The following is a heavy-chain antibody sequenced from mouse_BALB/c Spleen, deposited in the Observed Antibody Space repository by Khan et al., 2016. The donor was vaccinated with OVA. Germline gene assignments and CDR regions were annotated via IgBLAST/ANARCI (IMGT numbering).Heavy chain of an antibody. CDR2: INTYTGEP. Sequence: QIQLVQSGPELKKPGETVKISCKASRYTLTNYGMNWVKQAPGKGLKWMGWINTYTGEPTYADDFKGRFAFSLETSASTAYLQIINLKHEDTATYFCTRSQGNFLFAYWGQGTLVTVSA. CDR3: TRSQGNFLFAY. CDR1: RYTLTNYG. V-gene: IGHV9-3-1*01. D-gene: IGHD2-1*01. J-gene: IGHJ3*01.